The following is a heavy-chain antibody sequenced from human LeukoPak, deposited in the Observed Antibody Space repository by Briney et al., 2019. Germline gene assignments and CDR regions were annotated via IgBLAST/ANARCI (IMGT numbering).Heavy chain of an antibody. Sequence: SVTVSCKASGGTFSSYAISWVRQAPGQGLEWMGGIIPIFGTANYAQKFQGRVTITADESTSTAYMELSSLRSEDTAVYYCARRDYYDSSGSIPNGMDVWGQGTTVTVSS. CDR2: IIPIFGTA. D-gene: IGHD3-22*01. V-gene: IGHV1-69*13. CDR3: ARRDYYDSSGSIPNGMDV. J-gene: IGHJ6*02. CDR1: GGTFSSYA.